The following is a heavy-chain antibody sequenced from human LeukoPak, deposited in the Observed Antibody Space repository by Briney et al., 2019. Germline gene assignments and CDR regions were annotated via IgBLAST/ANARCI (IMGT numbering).Heavy chain of an antibody. D-gene: IGHD4-17*01. V-gene: IGHV4-61*02. J-gene: IGHJ4*02. CDR1: GGSISSGGYS. Sequence: SETLSLTCAVSGGSISSGGYSWSWIRQPAGKGLEWIGRIYPSGNTNYNPSLKSRVTMSVDTSKNQFSLKLSSVTAADTAVYYCARDMTTVTHFDRWGQGTLVTVSS. CDR2: IYPSGNT. CDR3: ARDMTTVTHFDR.